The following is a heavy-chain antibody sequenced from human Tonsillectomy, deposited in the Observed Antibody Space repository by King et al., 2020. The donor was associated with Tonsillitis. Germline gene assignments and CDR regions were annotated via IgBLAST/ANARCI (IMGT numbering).Heavy chain of an antibody. J-gene: IGHJ5*02. D-gene: IGHD1-14*01. V-gene: IGHV3-74*03. CDR3: ARDFPHRGLDP. CDR1: GFTFSDYW. Sequence: VQLVESGGGLVQPGGSLRLSCEGSGFTFSDYWMHWVRQAPGKGLVWVSRTINDGSSTMYEDSVKGRFTVSRDNAKNMMYLQMNSLRVEDTAMYYCARDFPHRGLDPWGQGTLVTVSS. CDR2: TINDGSST.